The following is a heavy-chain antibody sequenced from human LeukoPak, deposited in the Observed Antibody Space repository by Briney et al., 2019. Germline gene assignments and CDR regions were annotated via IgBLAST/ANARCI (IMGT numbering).Heavy chain of an antibody. V-gene: IGHV4-31*03. CDR3: ARSGEYCSGGSCYGGVPFDY. Sequence: PSETLSLTCTVSGGSISSGGYYWSWIRQHPGKGLEWIGYIYYSGSTYYNPSLKSRVTISVDTSKNQFSLKLSSVTAADTAVYYCARSGEYCSGGSCYGGVPFDYWGQGTLVTVSS. D-gene: IGHD2-15*01. CDR1: GGSISSGGYY. J-gene: IGHJ4*02. CDR2: IYYSGST.